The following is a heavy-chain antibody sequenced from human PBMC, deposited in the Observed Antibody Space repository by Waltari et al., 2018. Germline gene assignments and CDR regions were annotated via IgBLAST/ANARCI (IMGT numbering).Heavy chain of an antibody. CDR2: IYHSGST. D-gene: IGHD6-19*01. CDR1: GSSLSSGYY. V-gene: IGHV4-38-2*01. Sequence: QVQLQESGPGLVKPSETLSLTCAVSGSSLSSGYYWGWIRQPPGKGLEWIGSIYHSGSTYYNPSLKSRVTISVDTSKNQFSLKLSSVTAADTAVYYCARVRSSGWYWDYWGQGTLVTVSS. CDR3: ARVRSSGWYWDY. J-gene: IGHJ4*02.